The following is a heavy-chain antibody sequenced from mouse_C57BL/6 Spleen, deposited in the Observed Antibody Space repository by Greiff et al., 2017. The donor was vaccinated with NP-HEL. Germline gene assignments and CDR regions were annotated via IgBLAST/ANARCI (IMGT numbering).Heavy chain of an antibody. CDR3: ASPYSYCGSYGYLDV. Sequence: VQLKQSVAELVRPGASVKLSCTASGFNFKNTYMHWVKQRPEQGLEWIGRIDPANGNTKYAPKFQGKATLTADTSSSTAYLQLSSLTTEDSAVFSWASPYSYCGSYGYLDVWGTGTTLTVSS. D-gene: IGHD2-10*01. CDR2: IDPANGNT. J-gene: IGHJ1*03. CDR1: GFNFKNTY. V-gene: IGHV14-3*01.